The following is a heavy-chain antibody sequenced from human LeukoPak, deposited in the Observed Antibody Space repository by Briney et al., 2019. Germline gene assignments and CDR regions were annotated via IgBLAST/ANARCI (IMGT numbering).Heavy chain of an antibody. CDR2: IYYSGST. D-gene: IGHD2-15*01. J-gene: IGHJ4*02. CDR3: ARGGWSLDY. V-gene: IGHV4-59*01. CDR1: GGSISNNY. Sequence: SETLSLTCSVSGGSISNNYWSWIRQPPGKGLEWIGYIYYSGSTNYNSSLKSRVTISVDTSKNQFSLKLRSVTAADTAVYYCARGGWSLDYWGQGILVTVSS.